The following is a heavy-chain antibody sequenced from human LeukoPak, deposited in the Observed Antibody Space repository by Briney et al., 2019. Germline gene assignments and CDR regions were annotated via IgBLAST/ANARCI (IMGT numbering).Heavy chain of an antibody. V-gene: IGHV4-59*01. CDR2: IYYSGST. CDR3: AKYSSGGNDY. D-gene: IGHD6-19*01. J-gene: IGHJ4*02. Sequence: PSETLSLTCTVSGGSISSYYWSWIRQPPGKGLEWIGYIYYSGSTNYNPSLKSRVTISVDTSKNQFSLKLSSVTAADTAVYYCAKYSSGGNDYWGQGTLVTVSS. CDR1: GGSISSYY.